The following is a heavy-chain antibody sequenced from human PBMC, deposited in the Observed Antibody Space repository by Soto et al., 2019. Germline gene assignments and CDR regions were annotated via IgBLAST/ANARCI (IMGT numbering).Heavy chain of an antibody. CDR1: GYTFTSYG. CDR2: INPGNGNT. J-gene: IGHJ4*02. D-gene: IGHD3-22*01. V-gene: IGHV1-3*01. Sequence: GASVKVSCKASGYTFTSYGINWVRQAPGRGLEWMGWINPGNGNTKYSQQFRGRVIIDRDTSASTAYMELSSLRSEDTAVYYCARGGYFDSSSYLAYWGLGTLVTVSS. CDR3: ARGGYFDSSSYLAY.